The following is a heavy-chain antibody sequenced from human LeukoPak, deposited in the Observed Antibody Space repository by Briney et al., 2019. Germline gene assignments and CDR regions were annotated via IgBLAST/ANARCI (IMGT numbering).Heavy chain of an antibody. CDR3: AKDGLTYYDILTGYFYKYYFDY. CDR2: ISGSGGST. V-gene: IGHV3-23*01. CDR1: GFTFSSYA. D-gene: IGHD3-9*01. Sequence: GSLRLSCAASGFTFSSYAMSWVRQAPGKGLEWVSAISGSGGSTYYADSVKGRFTISRDNSKNTLYLQMNSLRAEDTAVYYCAKDGLTYYDILTGYFYKYYFDYWGQGTLVTVSS. J-gene: IGHJ4*02.